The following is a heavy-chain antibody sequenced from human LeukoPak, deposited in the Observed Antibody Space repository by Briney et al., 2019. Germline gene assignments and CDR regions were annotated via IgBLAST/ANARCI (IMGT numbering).Heavy chain of an antibody. D-gene: IGHD3-10*01. Sequence: GGSLRLSCAASGFLFSSYAMNWVRQAPGKGLEWVSTISGSGGSTYYADSVKGRFTISRDNSKNTLYLQLNSLRAEDTAVYYCAKDLPIYGSGSYVFHFWGQGTLVTVSS. J-gene: IGHJ4*02. V-gene: IGHV3-23*01. CDR3: AKDLPIYGSGSYVFHF. CDR2: ISGSGGST. CDR1: GFLFSSYA.